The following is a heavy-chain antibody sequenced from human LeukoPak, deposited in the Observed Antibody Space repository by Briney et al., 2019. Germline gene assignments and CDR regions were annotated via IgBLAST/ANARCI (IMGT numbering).Heavy chain of an antibody. CDR2: INWNGGST. V-gene: IGHV3-20*04. D-gene: IGHD3-9*01. Sequence: GGSLRLSCAASGFTFDDYGMSWVRQAPGKGLEWVSGINWNGGSTGYADSVKGRFTISRDNAKNSLYLQMNSLRAEDTALYYCARDYDILTGYSRFDYWGQGTLVTVSS. CDR3: ARDYDILTGYSRFDY. J-gene: IGHJ4*02. CDR1: GFTFDDYG.